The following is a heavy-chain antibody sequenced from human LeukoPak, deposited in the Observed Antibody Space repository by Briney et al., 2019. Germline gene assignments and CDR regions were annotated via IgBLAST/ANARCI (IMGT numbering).Heavy chain of an antibody. D-gene: IGHD3-22*01. CDR2: ISGSGDNT. CDR1: GFTFSSYA. V-gene: IGHV3-23*01. CDR3: AKGSYYDSSGSFYFDY. J-gene: IGHJ4*02. Sequence: PGGSLRLSCAASGFTFSSYAMSWVRQAPGKGLEWVSGISGSGDNTYYADSVKGRFTISRDNSKNTLYVQVNSLETEDTAAYYCAKGSYYDSSGSFYFDYWGQGTLVPVSS.